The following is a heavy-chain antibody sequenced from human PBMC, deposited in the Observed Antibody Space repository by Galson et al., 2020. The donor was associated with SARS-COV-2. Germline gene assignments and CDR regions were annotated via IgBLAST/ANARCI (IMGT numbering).Heavy chain of an antibody. CDR3: AKSLWFGEILSPFDY. CDR2: ISNDGTNT. CDR1: GFTFSSFG. D-gene: IGHD3-10*01. V-gene: IGHV3-30*18. J-gene: IGHJ4*02. Sequence: GGSLRLSCAASGFTFSSFGMHWVRHAPGKGLEWVAVISNDGTNTYYTDSVKGRFSISRDNSKNTPYLQMNSLRVEDTAVYYCAKSLWFGEILSPFDYWGQGAQATVSS.